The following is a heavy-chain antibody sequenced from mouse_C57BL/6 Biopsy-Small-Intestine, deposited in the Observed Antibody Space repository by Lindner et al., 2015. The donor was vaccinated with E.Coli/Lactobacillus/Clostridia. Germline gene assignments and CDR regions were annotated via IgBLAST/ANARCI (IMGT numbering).Heavy chain of an antibody. V-gene: IGHV5-17*01. D-gene: IGHD2-3*01. CDR2: ISNGSSTI. J-gene: IGHJ4*01. CDR1: GFTFSDYG. Sequence: VQLQESGGGLVKPGGSLKLSCAASGFTFSDYGMHWVRQAPEKGLEWVAYISNGSSTIYYADTVEGRFTISRDNAKNTLFLQMTSLRSEDTAMYYCAKNDGYYAMDYWGQGTSVTVSS. CDR3: AKNDGYYAMDY.